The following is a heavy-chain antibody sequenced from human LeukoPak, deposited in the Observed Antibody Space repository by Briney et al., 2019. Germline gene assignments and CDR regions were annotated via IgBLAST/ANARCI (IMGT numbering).Heavy chain of an antibody. CDR1: GGSISSGAYY. Sequence: SETLSLTCTVSGGSISSGAYYWSWIRQHPGKGLEWIGYIYNSGSTYYNPSLKSRVTISVDTSKNQFSLRLSSVTAADTAVYYWARHVFSSRDAFDIWGQGTMVTVSS. D-gene: IGHD6-19*01. J-gene: IGHJ3*02. CDR2: IYNSGST. V-gene: IGHV4-31*03. CDR3: ARHVFSSRDAFDI.